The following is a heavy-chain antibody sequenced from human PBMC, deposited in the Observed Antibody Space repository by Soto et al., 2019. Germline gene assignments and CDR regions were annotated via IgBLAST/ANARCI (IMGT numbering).Heavy chain of an antibody. CDR2: INHRGST. Sequence: QVQLQQWGAGLLKPSETLSLTCAVYGGSFRGYYWSWIRQPPGKGLEWIGEINHRGSTKYNPSLKSRVTISVDTSKNQFSLNLSSVTAADTDVYYCSRSGSYAWFDPWGQGTLVTVSS. D-gene: IGHD3-10*01. J-gene: IGHJ5*02. CDR3: SRSGSYAWFDP. V-gene: IGHV4-34*01. CDR1: GGSFRGYY.